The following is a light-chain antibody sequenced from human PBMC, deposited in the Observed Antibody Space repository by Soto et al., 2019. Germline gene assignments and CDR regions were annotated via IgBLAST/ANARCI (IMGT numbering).Light chain of an antibody. J-gene: IGKJ1*01. CDR1: QSVSRRY. V-gene: IGKV3-20*01. CDR2: AAS. CDR3: QQYGSSPQT. Sequence: EIVLSQSPGTVSLSPWGIARRCLLASQSVSRRYLAWYQQKPGQAPRLLIYAASSRATGIPDRFSGSGSGTDFTLTISRLEPEDFAVYYCQQYGSSPQTFGQGTKVDIK.